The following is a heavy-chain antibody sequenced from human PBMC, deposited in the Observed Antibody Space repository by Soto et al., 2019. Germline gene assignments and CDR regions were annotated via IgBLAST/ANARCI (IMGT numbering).Heavy chain of an antibody. V-gene: IGHV3-53*01. CDR1: GFTVSSNY. D-gene: IGHD4-17*01. Sequence: PGGSLRLSCAASGFTVSSNYMSWVRQAPGKGLEWVSVIYSGGSTYYADSVKGRFTISRDNSKNTLYLQMNSLRAEDTAVYYCASSSGYGDYAFGYYYGMDVWGQGTTVTVSS. CDR3: ASSSGYGDYAFGYYYGMDV. CDR2: IYSGGST. J-gene: IGHJ6*02.